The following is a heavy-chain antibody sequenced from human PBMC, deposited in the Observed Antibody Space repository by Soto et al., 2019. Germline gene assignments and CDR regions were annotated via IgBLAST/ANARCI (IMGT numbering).Heavy chain of an antibody. CDR2: ISSSSTI. V-gene: IGHV3-48*04. CDR3: ARGIAARPFDY. CDR1: GFTFSSYS. Sequence: GGSLRLSCAASGFTFSSYSMNWVRQAPGKGLEWVSYISSSSTIYYADSVKGRFTISRDNAKNSLYLQMNSLRAEDTAVYYCARGIAARPFDYWGQGTLVTVSS. D-gene: IGHD6-6*01. J-gene: IGHJ4*02.